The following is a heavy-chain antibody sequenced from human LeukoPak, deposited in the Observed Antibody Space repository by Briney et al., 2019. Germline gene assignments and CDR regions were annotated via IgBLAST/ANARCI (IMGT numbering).Heavy chain of an antibody. J-gene: IGHJ4*02. CDR2: INHSGST. CDR1: GGSFSGYY. CDR3: ARAGEVIAAAGTLDY. V-gene: IGHV4-34*01. D-gene: IGHD6-13*01. Sequence: PSETLSLTCAVYGGSFSGYYWSWIRQPPGKGLERIGEINHSGSTNYNPSLKSRVTISVDTSKNQFSLKLSSVTAADTAVCYCARAGEVIAAAGTLDYWGQGTLVTVSS.